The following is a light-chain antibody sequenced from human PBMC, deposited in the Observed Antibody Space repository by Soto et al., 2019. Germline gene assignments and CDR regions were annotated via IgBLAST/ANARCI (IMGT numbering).Light chain of an antibody. CDR1: QSVSSN. CDR3: QQXNNWPLT. CDR2: GAS. V-gene: IGKV3-15*01. J-gene: IGKJ4*01. Sequence: EIVMTQSPATLSVSPGERATLSCRASQSVSSNLAWYQQKPGQAPRLLIYGASTRATGIPARFSGSGSGTEFTLTISSLQSEDFAVYYCQQXNNWPLTFGGGTKVDIK.